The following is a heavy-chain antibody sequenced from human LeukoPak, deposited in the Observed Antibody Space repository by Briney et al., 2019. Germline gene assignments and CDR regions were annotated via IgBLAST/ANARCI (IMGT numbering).Heavy chain of an antibody. D-gene: IGHD3-22*01. CDR2: ISGSGAGT. V-gene: IGHV3-23*01. CDR1: GSTFNSSA. Sequence: GGSLRLSCAASGSTFNSSAMTWFRQAPGKGLEWVSAISGSGAGTYYADSVKGRFTISRDNSKNTVYLQMNSLRAEDTAVYYCAKDVGNYYAGSGYLRTMPFDSWGQGTLVTVSS. J-gene: IGHJ4*02. CDR3: AKDVGNYYAGSGYLRTMPFDS.